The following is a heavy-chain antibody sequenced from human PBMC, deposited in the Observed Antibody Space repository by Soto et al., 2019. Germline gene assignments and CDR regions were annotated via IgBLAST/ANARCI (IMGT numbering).Heavy chain of an antibody. Sequence: PSETLSLTCTVSGGSISSSSYYWGWIRQPPGKGLEWIGSIYYSGSTYYNPSLKSRVTISVDTSKNQFSLKLSSVTAADTAVYYCAREYTVTTGFDYWGQGTLVTVSS. D-gene: IGHD4-17*01. V-gene: IGHV4-39*02. CDR3: AREYTVTTGFDY. CDR1: GGSISSSSYY. J-gene: IGHJ4*02. CDR2: IYYSGST.